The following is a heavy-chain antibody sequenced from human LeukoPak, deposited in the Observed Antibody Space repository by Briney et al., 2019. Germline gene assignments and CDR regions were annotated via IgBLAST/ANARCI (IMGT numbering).Heavy chain of an antibody. J-gene: IGHJ5*02. CDR3: ARDAIAAAGRGWFGP. CDR1: GFTFSSYS. Sequence: PGGSLRLSCAASGFTFSSYSMNWVRQAPGKGLEWVSSISSSSSYIYYADSVKGRFTISKDNAKNSLYLQMNSLRAEDTAVYYCARDAIAAAGRGWFGPWGQGTLVTVSS. CDR2: ISSSSSYI. D-gene: IGHD6-13*01. V-gene: IGHV3-21*01.